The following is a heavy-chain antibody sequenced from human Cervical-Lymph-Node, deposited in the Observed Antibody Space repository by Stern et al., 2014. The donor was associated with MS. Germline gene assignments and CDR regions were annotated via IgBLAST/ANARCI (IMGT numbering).Heavy chain of an antibody. Sequence: QVQLEESGPGLVKPSQTLSLTCTVSGGSISSGGYYWSWIRQHPGKGLEWIGYIYDSGSNYYNPSLKSRVTISVDTSKNQFSLKLSSVTAADTAVYYCARVSYDFWSGYYVFDYWGQGTLVTVSS. CDR1: GGSISSGGYY. J-gene: IGHJ4*02. CDR3: ARVSYDFWSGYYVFDY. V-gene: IGHV4-31*03. D-gene: IGHD3-3*01. CDR2: IYDSGSN.